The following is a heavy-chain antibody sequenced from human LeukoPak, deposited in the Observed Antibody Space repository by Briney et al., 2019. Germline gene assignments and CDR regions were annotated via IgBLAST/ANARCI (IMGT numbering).Heavy chain of an antibody. V-gene: IGHV4-59*01. CDR1: GGSISSYY. J-gene: IGHJ5*02. CDR2: IYYSGST. CDR3: ARDAGHQLGANWFYP. D-gene: IGHD1-1*01. Sequence: RSQTLSLTCTVSGGSISSYYWSWIRQPPGKGLEWIGYIYYSGSTNYNPSLKSRVTISVDTSKNQFTLKLSSVAAAEPPVYYCARDAGHQLGANWFYPWGQGTLVTVSS.